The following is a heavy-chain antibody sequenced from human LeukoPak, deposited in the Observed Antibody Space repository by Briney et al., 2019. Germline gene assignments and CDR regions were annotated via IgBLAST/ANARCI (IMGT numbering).Heavy chain of an antibody. Sequence: GGSLRLSCAASGFTFSNYAMAWVRQAPGKGLEWVSTISGPDRRTYYADSVKGRFTISRDNAKNSLYLQMNSLRSEDMAFYYCARANSSSGTRNFFDYWGRGTLVTVSS. D-gene: IGHD2/OR15-2a*01. J-gene: IGHJ4*02. CDR3: ARANSSSGTRNFFDY. V-gene: IGHV3-23*01. CDR2: ISGPDRRT. CDR1: GFTFSNYA.